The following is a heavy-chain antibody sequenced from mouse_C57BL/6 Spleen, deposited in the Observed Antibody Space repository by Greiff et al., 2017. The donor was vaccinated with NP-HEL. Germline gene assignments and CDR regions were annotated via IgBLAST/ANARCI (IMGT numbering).Heavy chain of an antibody. CDR1: GYSFTGYY. D-gene: IGHD2-4*01. J-gene: IGHJ3*01. CDR2: INPSTGGT. CDR3: ARLYDYDGAWFAY. V-gene: IGHV1-42*01. Sequence: VQLQQSGPELVKPGASVKISCKASGYSFTGYYMNWVKQSPEKSLEWIGGINPSTGGTTYNQKFKAKATLTVDKSSSTAYMQLKSLTSEDSAVYYCARLYDYDGAWFAYWGQGTLVTVSA.